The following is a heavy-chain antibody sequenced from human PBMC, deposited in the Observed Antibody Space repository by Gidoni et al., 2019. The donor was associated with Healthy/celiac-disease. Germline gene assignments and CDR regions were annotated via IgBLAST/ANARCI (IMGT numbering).Heavy chain of an antibody. J-gene: IGHJ4*02. CDR2: IQQDGSEK. D-gene: IGHD1-20*01. Sequence: SGSLLSRYSMTWVRQAPGKGLEWVANIQQDGSEKYYVDSVKARFTISRDNDENSLYLQLSSLSAEDTAVYYCAREGITGSTSYFDDWGQGTLVTVSS. V-gene: IGHV3-7*01. CDR3: AREGITGSTSYFDD. CDR1: GSLLSRYS.